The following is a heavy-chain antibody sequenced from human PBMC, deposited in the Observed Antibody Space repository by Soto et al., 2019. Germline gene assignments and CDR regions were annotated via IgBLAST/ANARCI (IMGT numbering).Heavy chain of an antibody. CDR2: IYKSGSS. CDR3: ARLMSGYYFFDS. J-gene: IGHJ4*02. V-gene: IGHV4-30-4*01. Sequence: SETLSLTCTVSGDSIDNAEYYWGWVRQTPGRGLEWIAYIYKSGSSYYNPSLRSRVTLSVDTSKNHVSLRLMSVTAADTAVYFCARLMSGYYFFDSWGQGTLVTVSS. D-gene: IGHD3-3*01. CDR1: GDSIDNAEYY.